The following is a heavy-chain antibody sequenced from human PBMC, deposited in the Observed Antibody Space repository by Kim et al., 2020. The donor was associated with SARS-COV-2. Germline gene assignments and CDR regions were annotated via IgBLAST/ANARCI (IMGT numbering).Heavy chain of an antibody. CDR2: ISSSSSYT. V-gene: IGHV3-11*05. CDR3: ARDHYYGMDV. CDR1: GFTFSNYY. Sequence: GGSLRLSCAASGFTFSNYYMSWIRQAPGKGLEWVSYISSSSSYTNYADSVKGRFTISRDNAKNSLYLQMNSLRAEDTAVYYCARDHYYGMDVWGQGTTVTVSS. J-gene: IGHJ6*02.